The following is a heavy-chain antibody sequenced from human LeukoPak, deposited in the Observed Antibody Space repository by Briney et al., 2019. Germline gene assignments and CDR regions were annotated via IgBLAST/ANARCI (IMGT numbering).Heavy chain of an antibody. CDR3: AKLWLVAATRGAL. CDR1: GFTFASYA. V-gene: IGHV3-23*01. J-gene: IGHJ4*02. D-gene: IGHD2-15*01. CDR2: ISGSGGST. Sequence: GGSLRLSCAASGFTFASYAMTWVRQAPGKGLEWVSAISGSGGSTYYADSVKGRFTISRDNSKNTLYLQMNSLRAEDTAVYYCAKLWLVAATRGALWGQGTLVTVSS.